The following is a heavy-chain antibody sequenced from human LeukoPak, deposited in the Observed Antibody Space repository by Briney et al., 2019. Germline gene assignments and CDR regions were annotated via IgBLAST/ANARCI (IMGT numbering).Heavy chain of an antibody. CDR3: ARDIAAAGTPWFDP. Sequence: PGGSLRLSCAASGFTFDDYGMSWVRQAPGEGLEWVSGINWNGGSTGYADSVKGRFTISRDNAKNSLYLQMNGLRAEDTALYHCARDIAAAGTPWFDPWGQGTLVTVSS. J-gene: IGHJ5*02. CDR1: GFTFDDYG. V-gene: IGHV3-20*01. CDR2: INWNGGST. D-gene: IGHD6-13*01.